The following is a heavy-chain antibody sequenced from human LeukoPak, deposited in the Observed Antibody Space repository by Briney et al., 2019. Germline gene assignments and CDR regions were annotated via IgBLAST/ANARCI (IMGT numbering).Heavy chain of an antibody. J-gene: IGHJ4*02. V-gene: IGHV1-69*04. Sequence: ASVTVSCKASGGTFSSYAISWVRQAPGQGLEGMGRIIPILGIANYAQKFQGRVTITADKSTSTAYMELSSVRSEDTAVYYCARDTMSGWCYDYWGQGTLVTVSS. CDR3: ARDTMSGWCYDY. CDR1: GGTFSSYA. D-gene: IGHD4/OR15-4a*01. CDR2: IIPILGIA.